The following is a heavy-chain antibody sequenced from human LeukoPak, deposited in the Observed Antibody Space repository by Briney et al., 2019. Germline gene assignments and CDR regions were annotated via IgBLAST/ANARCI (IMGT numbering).Heavy chain of an antibody. Sequence: SETLSLTCAVYGGSFSGYYWSWIRQPPGKGLEWIGEINHSGSTNYNPSLKSRVTISVDTSRSQFSLKLSSVTAADTAVYYCARVYYSRSYDYWYFDIWGRGTLVTVSS. V-gene: IGHV4-34*01. CDR1: GGSFSGYY. D-gene: IGHD6-13*01. J-gene: IGHJ2*01. CDR2: INHSGST. CDR3: ARVYYSRSYDYWYFDI.